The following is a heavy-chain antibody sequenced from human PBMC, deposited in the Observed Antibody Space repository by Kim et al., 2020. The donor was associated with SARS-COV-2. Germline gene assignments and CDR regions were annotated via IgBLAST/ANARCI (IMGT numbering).Heavy chain of an antibody. CDR1: GFTFSDYY. Sequence: GGSLRLSCAASGFTFSDYYMSWIRQAPGKGLEWVSYISSSGSTIYYADSVKGRFTISRDNAKNSLYLQMNSLRAEDTAVYYCARDGPYYDILTGYYSYYYYGMDGWGQGTTVTVSS. D-gene: IGHD3-9*01. CDR2: ISSSGSTI. J-gene: IGHJ6*02. V-gene: IGHV3-11*01. CDR3: ARDGPYYDILTGYYSYYYYGMDG.